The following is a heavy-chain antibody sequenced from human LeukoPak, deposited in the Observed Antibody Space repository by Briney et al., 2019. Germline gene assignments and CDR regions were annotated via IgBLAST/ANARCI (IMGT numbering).Heavy chain of an antibody. CDR1: GFTFSIYW. V-gene: IGHV3-7*01. J-gene: IGHJ5*02. CDR3: SKDLTSDFGGDLDP. CDR2: IKGDGSEK. D-gene: IGHD3-10*01. Sequence: GGSLRLSCAASGFTFSIYWMSWVRQAPGKGLEWVANIKGDGSEKYHVDSVKGRFTISRDNSKSTVYLQMNSLRVEDAAVYYCSKDLTSDFGGDLDPWGQGTLVTVSS.